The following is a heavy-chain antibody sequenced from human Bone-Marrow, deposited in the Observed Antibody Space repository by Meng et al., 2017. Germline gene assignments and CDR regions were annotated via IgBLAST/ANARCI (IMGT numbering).Heavy chain of an antibody. D-gene: IGHD6-13*01. CDR2: INPKSGDT. CDR1: GYTFPDYW. CDR3: ARDEAISAAGKLFGDY. Sequence: ASVKVSCKASGYTFPDYWLHWVRRAPGQGLEWMGRINPKSGDTHYAQRFQGRVTMTGDTSISTAYMELSGLRSDDTAMYYCARDEAISAAGKLFGDYWGQGTLVTVSS. J-gene: IGHJ4*02. V-gene: IGHV1-2*06.